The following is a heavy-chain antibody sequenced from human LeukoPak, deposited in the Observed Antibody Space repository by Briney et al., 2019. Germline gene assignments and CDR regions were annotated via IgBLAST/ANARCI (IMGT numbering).Heavy chain of an antibody. CDR1: GFTFSSYA. D-gene: IGHD1-26*01. Sequence: PGGSLRLSCAASGFTFSSYAMSWVRQAPGKGLEWASAVSGSGGSTYYADSVKGRFTISRDNSKNTLYLQMNSLRAEDTAVYYCAKSPGGSYYRDAFDYWGQGTLVTVSS. CDR2: VSGSGGST. CDR3: AKSPGGSYYRDAFDY. V-gene: IGHV3-23*01. J-gene: IGHJ4*02.